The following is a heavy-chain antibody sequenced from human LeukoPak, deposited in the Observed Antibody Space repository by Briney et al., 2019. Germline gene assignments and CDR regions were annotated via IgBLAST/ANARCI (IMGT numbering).Heavy chain of an antibody. CDR3: ARRYDSSGFYPDAFDI. J-gene: IGHJ3*02. D-gene: IGHD3-22*01. Sequence: GEALKIYCKGSGYSFTTYWIGWARQMPGKGLGWMGIVFPGDSDTRHSPSFQGQVTISADKSITPAYLQWSSLKASDTAMYYCARRYDSSGFYPDAFDIWGQGTMVTVSS. V-gene: IGHV5-51*01. CDR1: GYSFTTYW. CDR2: VFPGDSDT.